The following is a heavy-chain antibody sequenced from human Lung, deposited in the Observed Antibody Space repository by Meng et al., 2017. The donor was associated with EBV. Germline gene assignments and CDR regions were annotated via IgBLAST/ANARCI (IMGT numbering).Heavy chain of an antibody. Sequence: QLVGFGGGVVRPGGSLRLSCAASGFTFSYYGMHWVRQAPGKGLEWVAVIWYDGSNKYYADSVKGRFTISRDNSKNTLYLQMNSLRAEDTAVYYCARITGTGWFDPWGQGTLVTVSS. V-gene: IGHV3-33*01. CDR2: IWYDGSNK. CDR3: ARITGTGWFDP. J-gene: IGHJ5*02. CDR1: GFTFSYYG. D-gene: IGHD1-20*01.